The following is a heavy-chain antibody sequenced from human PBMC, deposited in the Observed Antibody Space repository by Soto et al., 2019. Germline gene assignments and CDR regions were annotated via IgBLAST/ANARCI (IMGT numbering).Heavy chain of an antibody. CDR1: GGTFSSYA. CDR2: IIPIFGTA. J-gene: IGHJ4*02. Sequence: QVQLVQSGAEVKKPGSSVKVSCKASGGTFSSYAISWVRQAPGQGLEWMGGIIPIFGTANYAQKFQGRVTITADESTSTAYMELSRLRSEETAVYYCARVGGDDYGDYSDYWGQGTLVTVSS. V-gene: IGHV1-69*01. CDR3: ARVGGDDYGDYSDY. D-gene: IGHD4-17*01.